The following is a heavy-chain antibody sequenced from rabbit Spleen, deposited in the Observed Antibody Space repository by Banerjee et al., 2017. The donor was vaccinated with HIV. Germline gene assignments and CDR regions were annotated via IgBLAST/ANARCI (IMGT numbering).Heavy chain of an antibody. D-gene: IGHD1-1*01. J-gene: IGHJ4*01. CDR3: VRARTYPFVL. CDR2: IYAGSTGDT. V-gene: IGHV1S40*01. Sequence: QSLEESGGGLVQPEGSLTLTCTASGFSFSSSYYMCWVRQAPGKGLEWIGCIYAGSTGDTYYASWAKGRFTISKPTSTTVTLQMTSLTAADTATYFCVRARTYPFVLWGPGTLVTVS. CDR1: GFSFSSSYY.